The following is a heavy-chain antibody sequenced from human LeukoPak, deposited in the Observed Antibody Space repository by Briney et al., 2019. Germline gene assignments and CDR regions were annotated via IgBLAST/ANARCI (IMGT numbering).Heavy chain of an antibody. J-gene: IGHJ4*02. CDR1: GASISSGDYY. D-gene: IGHD3-16*02. CDR3: ARGPNYVWGSYRYFDY. Sequence: PSETLSLTCTVSGASISSGDYYWRWIRQPPGKGLEWIGYIYYSGSTSYNPSLKRRVTISVDTSKNQFSLKLTSVTAADTAVYYGARGPNYVWGSYRYFDYWGQGTLVTVSS. V-gene: IGHV4-30-4*01. CDR2: IYYSGST.